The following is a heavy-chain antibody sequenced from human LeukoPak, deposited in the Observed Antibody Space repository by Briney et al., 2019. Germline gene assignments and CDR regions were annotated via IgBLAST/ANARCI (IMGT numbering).Heavy chain of an antibody. CDR2: INPSGGST. J-gene: IGHJ4*02. CDR3: ARGAIAVAGNDY. V-gene: IGHV1-46*01. Sequence: ASVKVSCKASGYTFTSYYMHWVRQAPGQVLEWMGIINPSGGSTSYAQKFQGRVTMTRDTSISTAYMELSRLRSDDTAVYYCARGAIAVAGNDYWGQGTLVTVSS. CDR1: GYTFTSYY. D-gene: IGHD6-19*01.